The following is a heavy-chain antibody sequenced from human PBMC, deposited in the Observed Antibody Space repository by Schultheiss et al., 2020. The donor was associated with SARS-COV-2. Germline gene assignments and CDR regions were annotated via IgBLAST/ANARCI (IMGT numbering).Heavy chain of an antibody. CDR1: GGSINSGPYC. D-gene: IGHD3-10*01. CDR3: ARDVLLWFGELRKNHYGMDV. V-gene: IGHV4-39*07. CDR2: IYYSGGT. J-gene: IGHJ6*02. Sequence: SETLSLTCTVSGGSINSGPYCWSWIRQHPGKGLEWIGMIYYSGGTYYNPSHKSRVTISVDTSKNQFSLKLSSVTAADTAVYYCARDVLLWFGELRKNHYGMDVWGQGTTVTVSS.